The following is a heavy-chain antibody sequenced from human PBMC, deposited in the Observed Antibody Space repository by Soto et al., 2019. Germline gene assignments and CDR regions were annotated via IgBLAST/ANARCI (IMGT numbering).Heavy chain of an antibody. V-gene: IGHV5-51*01. CDR1: GYRFTSYW. Sequence: GESLKISCKGSGYRFTSYWIGWVRQMPGKGLEWMGIIYPGDSDTRYSPSFQGQVTISADKSISTAYLQWSSLKASDTAMYYCARQLYCSSTSCYYDYYYGMDVWGQGTTVTVSS. CDR3: ARQLYCSSTSCYYDYYYGMDV. D-gene: IGHD2-2*01. CDR2: IYPGDSDT. J-gene: IGHJ6*02.